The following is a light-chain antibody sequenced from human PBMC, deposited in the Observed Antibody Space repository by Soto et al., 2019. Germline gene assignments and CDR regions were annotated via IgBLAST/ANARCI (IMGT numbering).Light chain of an antibody. V-gene: IGLV2-14*03. CDR1: SDDIGEYNY. CDR2: DVS. Sequence: QSALTQPASVSASPGQSITISCTGTSDDIGEYNYVSWYQQHPGRAPKLILFDVSNRPSGVSYRFSGSKSGNTASLTISGLQAEDEANYYCSSYTAYNSLLFGGGTKVTVL. J-gene: IGLJ2*01. CDR3: SSYTAYNSLL.